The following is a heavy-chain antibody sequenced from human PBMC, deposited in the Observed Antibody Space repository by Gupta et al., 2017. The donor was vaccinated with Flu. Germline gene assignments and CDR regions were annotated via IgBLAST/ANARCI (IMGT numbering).Heavy chain of an antibody. Sequence: EVQLVQSGAEVKKPGESLKISCKGSGYRFTSYWIGWVRQMPGKGLEWLGIIYPGDSDTRYSPSFQGQVTISADKSISTAYLQWSSLKASDTAMYYCARWMTAYYYYYGMDVWGQGTTVTVSS. J-gene: IGHJ6*02. CDR2: IYPGDSDT. V-gene: IGHV5-51*03. CDR1: GYRFTSYW. CDR3: ARWMTAYYYYYGMDV. D-gene: IGHD2-21*02.